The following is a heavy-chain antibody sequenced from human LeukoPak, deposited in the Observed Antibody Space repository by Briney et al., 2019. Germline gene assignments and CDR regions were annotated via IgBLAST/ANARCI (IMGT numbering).Heavy chain of an antibody. J-gene: IGHJ5*02. Sequence: SETLSLTCTVSGGSISSGDYYWSWIRQPPGKGLEWIGYIYYSGSTYYNPSLKSRVTISVDTSKNQFSLKLSSVTAADTAVYYCARNYCGGDCYMNWFDPWAREPWSPSPQ. V-gene: IGHV4-30-4*08. CDR3: ARNYCGGDCYMNWFDP. CDR1: GGSISSGDYY. CDR2: IYYSGST. D-gene: IGHD2-21*01.